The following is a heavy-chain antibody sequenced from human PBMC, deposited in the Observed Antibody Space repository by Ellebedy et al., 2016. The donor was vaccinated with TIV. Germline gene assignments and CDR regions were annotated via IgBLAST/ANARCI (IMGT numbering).Heavy chain of an antibody. CDR1: GGTFSSYA. CDR2: IIPILGIA. CDR3: ARDTSEESNMVRGVITDY. Sequence: AASVKVSCKASGGTFSSYAISWVRQAPGQGLEWMGRIIPILGIANYAQKFQGRVTTTADKSTSKAYMELSSLRSEDTAVYYCARDTSEESNMVRGVITDYWGQGTLVTVSS. D-gene: IGHD3-10*01. V-gene: IGHV1-69*04. J-gene: IGHJ4*02.